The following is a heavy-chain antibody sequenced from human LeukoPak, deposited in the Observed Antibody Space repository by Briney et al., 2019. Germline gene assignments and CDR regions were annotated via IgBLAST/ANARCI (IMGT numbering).Heavy chain of an antibody. J-gene: IGHJ5*02. V-gene: IGHV1-8*01. D-gene: IGHD3-9*01. CDR2: INPNSGTT. CDR1: GYTFITYD. Sequence: GASVTVSCKASGYTFITYDINWVRQAAGQGPEWMGWINPNSGTTGYAQRFQGRVHLTRNTPISTAYMELSDLKSDDTAIYYCVRAAQEDRDPLTGNKTGNWFNPWGQGTLVTVSS. CDR3: VRAAQEDRDPLTGNKTGNWFNP.